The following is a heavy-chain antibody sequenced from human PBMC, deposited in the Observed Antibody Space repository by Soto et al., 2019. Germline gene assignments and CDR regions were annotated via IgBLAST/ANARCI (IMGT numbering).Heavy chain of an antibody. J-gene: IGHJ3*02. V-gene: IGHV1-46*01. CDR1: GYTFTSYY. CDR2: INPSGGST. Sequence: ASVKVSCKASGYTFTSYYMHWVRQAPGQGLEWMGIINPSGGSTSYAQKFQGRVTMTRDTYTSTVYMELSSRRSEDTAVYYCARAEQQLVTMRAFDIWGQGTMVTVSS. CDR3: ARAEQQLVTMRAFDI. D-gene: IGHD6-13*01.